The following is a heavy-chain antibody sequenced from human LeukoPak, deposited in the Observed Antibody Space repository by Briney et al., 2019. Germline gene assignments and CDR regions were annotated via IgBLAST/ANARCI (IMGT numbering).Heavy chain of an antibody. CDR3: ARFVSGRSGYYDLWSGFSH. Sequence: ASVKVSCKASGYTFTGYYMHWVRQAPGQGLEWMGWISAYNGNTNYAQKLQGRVTMTTDTSTSTAYMELRSLRSDDTAVYYCARFVSGRSGYYDLWSGFSHWGQGTLVTVSS. CDR2: ISAYNGNT. D-gene: IGHD3-3*01. CDR1: GYTFTGYY. J-gene: IGHJ4*02. V-gene: IGHV1-18*04.